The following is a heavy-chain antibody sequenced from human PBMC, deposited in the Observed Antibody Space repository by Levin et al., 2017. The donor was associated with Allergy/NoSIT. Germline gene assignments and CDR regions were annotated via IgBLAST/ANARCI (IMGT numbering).Heavy chain of an antibody. Sequence: LSLTCAASGFTFSSYGMHWVRQAPGKGLEWVAVISYDGSNKYYADSVKGRFTISRDNSKNTLYLQMNSLRAEDTAVYYCAKDRQRVITFGGTDGATDYWGQGTLVTVSS. J-gene: IGHJ4*02. CDR1: GFTFSSYG. CDR2: ISYDGSNK. V-gene: IGHV3-30*18. CDR3: AKDRQRVITFGGTDGATDY. D-gene: IGHD3-16*01.